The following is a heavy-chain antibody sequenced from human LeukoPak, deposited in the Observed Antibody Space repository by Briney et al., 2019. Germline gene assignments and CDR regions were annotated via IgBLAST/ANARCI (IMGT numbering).Heavy chain of an antibody. Sequence: PGGSLRLSCAASGFTFSSYEMNWVRQAPGKGLEWVSYISSSGSTIYYADSVKGRFTISRDNAKNSLYLQMNSLRAEDTAVYCCARDYYGSGSYSPIYWYFDLWGRGTLVTVSS. V-gene: IGHV3-48*03. CDR1: GFTFSSYE. CDR2: ISSSGSTI. J-gene: IGHJ2*01. CDR3: ARDYYGSGSYSPIYWYFDL. D-gene: IGHD3-10*01.